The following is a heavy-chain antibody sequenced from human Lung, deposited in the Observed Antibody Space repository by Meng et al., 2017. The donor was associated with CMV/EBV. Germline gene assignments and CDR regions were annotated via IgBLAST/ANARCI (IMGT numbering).Heavy chain of an antibody. J-gene: IGHJ5*02. Sequence: LSLTCAASRFTFKNYGMHWVRQAPGKGLEWVASVRSDGSDEQYGDSVKGRFTISRDNSKNTLYLQMHGLRGGDTALYYCARDRAEEREPWGQGTLVTVSS. CDR2: VRSDGSDE. CDR1: RFTFKNYG. V-gene: IGHV3-30*02. D-gene: IGHD1-1*01. CDR3: ARDRAEEREP.